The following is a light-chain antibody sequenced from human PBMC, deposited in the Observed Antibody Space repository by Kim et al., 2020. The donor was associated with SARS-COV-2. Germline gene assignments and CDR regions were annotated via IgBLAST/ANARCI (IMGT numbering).Light chain of an antibody. CDR2: SAS. CDR3: QQGYNTPLT. J-gene: IGKJ5*01. V-gene: IGKV1-39*01. Sequence: ASVRDSVTTTCRASQTISKFLNWYQHTPGKAPNLLIYSASLLHNEAPFRFSGSGSGTEFRLTINSLQPEDSATYYCQQGYNTPLTFGQGTRLEIK. CDR1: QTISKF.